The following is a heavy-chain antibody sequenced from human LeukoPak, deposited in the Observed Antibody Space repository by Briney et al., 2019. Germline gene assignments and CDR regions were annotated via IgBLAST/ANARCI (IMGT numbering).Heavy chain of an antibody. V-gene: IGHV4-30-4*01. Sequence: PSQTLSLTCTVSGGSISSGEYYRSWIRQPPGKGLEWIGYFSYTGSTYYNPSLKSRVSVSVDTSKNQFSLKLMSVTAADTAVYHCARALNENSYAFDSWGQGTLVTVSS. CDR3: ARALNENSYAFDS. J-gene: IGHJ4*02. CDR2: FSYTGST. CDR1: GGSISSGEYY. D-gene: IGHD5-18*01.